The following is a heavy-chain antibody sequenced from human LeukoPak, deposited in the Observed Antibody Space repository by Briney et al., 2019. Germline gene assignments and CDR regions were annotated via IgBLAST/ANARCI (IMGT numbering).Heavy chain of an antibody. Sequence: GGSLRLSCAASGFTFSYYWMGWVRQAPGKGLEWVSSISSSSSYIYYADSVKGRFTISRDNAKNSLYLQMNSLRAEDTAVYYCASMLLGGSGWYDYWGQGTLVTVSS. J-gene: IGHJ4*02. CDR2: ISSSSSYI. D-gene: IGHD6-19*01. V-gene: IGHV3-21*01. CDR3: ASMLLGGSGWYDY. CDR1: GFTFSYYW.